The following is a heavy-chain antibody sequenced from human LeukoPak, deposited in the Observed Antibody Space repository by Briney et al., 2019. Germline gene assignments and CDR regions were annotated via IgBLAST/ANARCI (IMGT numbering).Heavy chain of an antibody. CDR2: IYYIGST. V-gene: IGHV4-59*01. J-gene: IGHJ6*02. CDR3: ARENYYGMEV. Sequence: SDNLSLTCAVSGVSNSGIDTSWIRQPPGKGLEWIGYIYYIGSTNYNPSLKSRVTMSVDTSKNQFSLKLNSVTAADTAVYYCARENYYGMEVWGQGTTVIVSS. CDR1: GVSNSGID.